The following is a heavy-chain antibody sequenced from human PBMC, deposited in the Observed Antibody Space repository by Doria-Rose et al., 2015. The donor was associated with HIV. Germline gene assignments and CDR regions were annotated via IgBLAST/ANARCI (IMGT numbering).Heavy chain of an antibody. CDR1: GGSISRYY. CDR2: IFNTETS. J-gene: IGHJ4*02. CDR3: VRVIGVTYDC. V-gene: IGHV4-59*01. D-gene: IGHD2-8*01. Sequence: QVQLQESGPGLVKPSETLSLTCSVSGGSISRYYWSWIRQPPGNGLEYIGDIFNTETSNDSDSLKSRVSISIDTSKSKLSVRLTSVTAAYTAVYCCVRVIGVTYDCRGQVSLVTVFS.